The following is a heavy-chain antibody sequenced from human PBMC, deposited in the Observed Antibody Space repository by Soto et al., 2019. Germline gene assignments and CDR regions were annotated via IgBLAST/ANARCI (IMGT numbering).Heavy chain of an antibody. CDR1: GFSLTTSGVG. Sequence: QITLNESGPTVVKPAETLTLTCTFSGFSLTTSGVGVGWIRQSPGKAPEWLALIYWDDDKRYSASLKSRLTITKDTSKNQVVLTMAGVDPADTATYYCAHRILRTVFGVVTTTAIYFDFWGQGTPVVVSS. CDR2: IYWDDDK. D-gene: IGHD3-3*01. CDR3: AHRILRTVFGVVTTTAIYFDF. V-gene: IGHV2-5*02. J-gene: IGHJ4*02.